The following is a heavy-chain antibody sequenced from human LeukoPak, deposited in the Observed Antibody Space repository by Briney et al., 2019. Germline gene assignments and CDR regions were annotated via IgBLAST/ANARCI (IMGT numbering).Heavy chain of an antibody. CDR2: ISGSGGDT. J-gene: IGHJ6*02. CDR1: GFTLSSYA. Sequence: PGGSLRLSCAASGFTLSSYAMSWVRQAPGKGLEWVSVISGSGGDTYYADSLKGRFTISRDNSKNTLYLQMSSLRAEDTALYYCARPGGYCSGGSCSQGYYYYGMDVWGQGTTVTVSS. D-gene: IGHD2-15*01. CDR3: ARPGGYCSGGSCSQGYYYYGMDV. V-gene: IGHV3-23*01.